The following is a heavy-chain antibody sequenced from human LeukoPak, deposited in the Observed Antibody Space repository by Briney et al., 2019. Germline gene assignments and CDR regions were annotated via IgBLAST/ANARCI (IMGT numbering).Heavy chain of an antibody. Sequence: SETLSLTCAVYGGSFSGYYWSWIRRPPGKGLEWIGEINHSGSTNYNPSLKSRVTISVDTSKNQFSLKLSSVTAADTAVYYCARVNSSGCDYWGQGTLVAVSS. CDR1: GGSFSGYY. CDR2: INHSGST. J-gene: IGHJ4*02. V-gene: IGHV4-34*01. D-gene: IGHD6-19*01. CDR3: ARVNSSGCDY.